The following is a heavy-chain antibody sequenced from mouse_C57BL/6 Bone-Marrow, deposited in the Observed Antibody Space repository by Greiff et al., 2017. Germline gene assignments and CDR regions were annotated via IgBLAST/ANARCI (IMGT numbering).Heavy chain of an antibody. J-gene: IGHJ4*01. CDR2: ISSGGSYT. Sequence: EVQRVESGGDLVKPGGSLKLSCAASGFTFSSYGMSWVRPTPDKRLEWVATISSGGSYTYYPESVKGRFTISRDNATNTLYLQMSSLKSEDTAMYYCASRATVVATDYAMDYWGQGTSVTVSS. CDR1: GFTFSSYG. CDR3: ASRATVVATDYAMDY. D-gene: IGHD1-1*01. V-gene: IGHV5-6*01.